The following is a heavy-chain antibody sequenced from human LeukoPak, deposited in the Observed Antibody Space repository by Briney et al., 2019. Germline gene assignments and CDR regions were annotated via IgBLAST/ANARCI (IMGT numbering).Heavy chain of an antibody. CDR1: GYTFTGYY. J-gene: IGHJ4*02. D-gene: IGHD1-14*01. V-gene: IGHV1-2*02. CDR2: INSNSAGT. Sequence: ASVKVSCKASGYTFTGYYVHWVRQAPGQGLEWMGWINSNSAGTNYAQNFQGRVTMTRDTSISTVYMELSSLRSGDTAVYYCARLGATTHFALDYWGQGTLVTVSS. CDR3: ARLGATTHFALDY.